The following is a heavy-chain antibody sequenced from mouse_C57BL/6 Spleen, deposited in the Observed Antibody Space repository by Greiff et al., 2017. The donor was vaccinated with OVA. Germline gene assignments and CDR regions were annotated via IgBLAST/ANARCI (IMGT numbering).Heavy chain of an antibody. CDR1: GFSLTSYG. D-gene: IGHD2-4*01. J-gene: IGHJ3*01. Sequence: VMLVESGPGLVQPSQSLSITCTVSGFSLTSYGVHWVRPSPGKGLEWLGVIWRGGSTDYNAAFISRLSISKDNSKSQVFFKMNSLQADDTAIYYCASPYDYDGAWFAYWGQGTLVTVSA. V-gene: IGHV2-2*01. CDR2: IWRGGST. CDR3: ASPYDYDGAWFAY.